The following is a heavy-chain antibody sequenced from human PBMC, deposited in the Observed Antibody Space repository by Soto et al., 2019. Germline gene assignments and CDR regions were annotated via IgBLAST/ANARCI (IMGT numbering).Heavy chain of an antibody. CDR3: AKGSANVSPYYFD. J-gene: IGHJ4*01. CDR2: ITGSGGDT. CDR1: GFTFNSYA. V-gene: IGHV3-23*01. Sequence: QPGGSLRLSCAASGFTFNSYAMGWVRQAPAKGLEWISAITGSGGDTYHAASVRGRFTISRDNSNNMLFMQMNSLRAEDSAVYYCAKGSANVSPYYFD.